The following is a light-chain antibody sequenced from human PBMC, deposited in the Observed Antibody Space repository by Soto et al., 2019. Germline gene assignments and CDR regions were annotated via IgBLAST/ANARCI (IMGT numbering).Light chain of an antibody. CDR3: HHYGTSPLIT. CDR1: QRVADTY. CDR2: GAS. V-gene: IGKV3-20*01. Sequence: EFVLSQSPGTLSLSPGERATLSCRASQRVADTYLAWYQQRPGQAPRLLIYGASRRATGIPDRFSGSGSGTDFTLTISRLEPEDFAVFYFHHYGTSPLITFGRGTRLEIK. J-gene: IGKJ5*01.